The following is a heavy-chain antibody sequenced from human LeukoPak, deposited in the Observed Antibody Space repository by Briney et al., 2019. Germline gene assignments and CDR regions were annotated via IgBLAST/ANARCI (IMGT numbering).Heavy chain of an antibody. CDR1: GFTFSYYS. V-gene: IGHV3-48*01. D-gene: IGHD4-17*01. CDR2: ISSRTSTT. Sequence: GGSQRLSCAASGFTFSYYSMSWVRQASGKGLEWLSYISSRTSTTFYADSVKGRFTISRDNAKNSLYLQMNNLRVEDTAVYYCARDQDHGRDGMDVWGQGTTVTVSS. CDR3: ARDQDHGRDGMDV. J-gene: IGHJ6*02.